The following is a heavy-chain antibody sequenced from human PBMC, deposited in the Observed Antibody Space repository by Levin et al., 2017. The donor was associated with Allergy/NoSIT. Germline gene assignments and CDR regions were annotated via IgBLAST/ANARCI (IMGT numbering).Heavy chain of an antibody. CDR1: GYTLTELS. V-gene: IGHV1-24*01. Sequence: GASVKVSCKVSGYTLTELSMHWVRQAPGKGLEWMGGFDPEDGETIYAQKFQGRVTMTEDTSTDTAYMELSSLRSEETAVYYCATDSSSGVSTMVRGGPSGSRTHYYYYYGMDVWGQGTTVTVSS. J-gene: IGHJ6*02. CDR2: FDPEDGET. D-gene: IGHD3-10*01. CDR3: ATDSSSGVSTMVRGGPSGSRTHYYYYYGMDV.